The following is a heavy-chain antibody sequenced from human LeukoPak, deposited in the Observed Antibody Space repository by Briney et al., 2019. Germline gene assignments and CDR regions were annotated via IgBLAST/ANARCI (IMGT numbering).Heavy chain of an antibody. CDR1: GYTFTGYY. CDR3: ARGYHYYDSSGPYLDY. CDR2: INPNSDGT. D-gene: IGHD3-22*01. J-gene: IGHJ4*02. V-gene: IGHV1-2*02. Sequence: ASVKVSCKASGYTFTGYYMHLVRQAPGQGLEWMGWINPNSDGTNYAQKFQGRVTMTRDTSISTAYMELSRLRSDDTAVYYCARGYHYYDSSGPYLDYWGQGTLVTVSS.